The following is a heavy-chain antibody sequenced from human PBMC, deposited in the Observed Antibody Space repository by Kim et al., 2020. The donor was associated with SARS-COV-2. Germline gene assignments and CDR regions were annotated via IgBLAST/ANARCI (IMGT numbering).Heavy chain of an antibody. D-gene: IGHD6-13*01. CDR1: GFTFSSYW. V-gene: IGHV3-74*01. Sequence: GGSLRLSCAASGFTFSSYWMHWVRQAPGKGLVWVSRITTEGSGTDYADSVQGRFTISRDNAKNTVFLQMNSLRAEDTAVYYCARVGLGAGMIHGMDVWGQGTTVTASS. CDR3: ARVGLGAGMIHGMDV. CDR2: ITTEGSGT. J-gene: IGHJ6*02.